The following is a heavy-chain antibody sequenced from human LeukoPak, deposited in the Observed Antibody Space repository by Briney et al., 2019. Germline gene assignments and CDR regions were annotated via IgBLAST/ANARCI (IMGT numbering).Heavy chain of an antibody. CDR1: GGSFSGYY. Sequence: SETLSLTCAVYGGSFSGYYWSWIRQPPGKGLEWIGEINHSGSTNYDPSLKSRVTISVDMSKNQFSLKLSSVTAADTAVYYCASIQAVAGPRYYYYRMDVWGQGTTVTVSS. J-gene: IGHJ6*02. D-gene: IGHD6-19*01. CDR2: INHSGST. V-gene: IGHV4-34*01. CDR3: ASIQAVAGPRYYYYRMDV.